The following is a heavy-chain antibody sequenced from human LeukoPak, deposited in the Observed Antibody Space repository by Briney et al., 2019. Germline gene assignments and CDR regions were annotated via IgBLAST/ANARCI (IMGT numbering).Heavy chain of an antibody. V-gene: IGHV3-33*06. CDR2: IWYDGKNK. D-gene: IGHD3-3*01. CDR3: AKPEGNFWSGFDY. J-gene: IGHJ4*02. CDR1: GFTFSDYG. Sequence: GMSLRLSCTASGFTFSDYGMHWVRQAPGKGLEWVAVIWYDGKNKYYPDSVKGRFTISRDNSKNTMYLQLNSLRVEDTAVYYCAKPEGNFWSGFDYWGQGTLVTVSS.